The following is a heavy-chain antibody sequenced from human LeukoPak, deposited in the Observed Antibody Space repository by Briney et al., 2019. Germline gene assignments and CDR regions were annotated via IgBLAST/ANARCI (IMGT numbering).Heavy chain of an antibody. CDR1: GSTFSRYA. Sequence: GGSLRLSCAASGSTFSRYAMSWVRQAPGKGLEWVSAISGSGGSTYYADSVKGRFTISRDNSKNTLYLQMNSLRAEDTAVYYCNSYVAGRGPFDYWGQGTLVTVSS. V-gene: IGHV3-23*01. D-gene: IGHD6-19*01. CDR3: NSYVAGRGPFDY. J-gene: IGHJ4*02. CDR2: ISGSGGST.